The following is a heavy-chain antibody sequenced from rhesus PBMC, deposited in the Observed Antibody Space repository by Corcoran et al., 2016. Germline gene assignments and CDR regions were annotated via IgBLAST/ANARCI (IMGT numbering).Heavy chain of an antibody. Sequence: QVQLQESGPGLVKPSETLSLTCAVSGGSISDDYYWSWIRQPPGKGLELFGSIYGSGGGTNYNPYLKNRVTISIDTSKNQFSLKLSSVTAADTAVYYCAREAAADHGQKDAFDFWGQGLRVTVSS. D-gene: IGHD6-25*01. CDR1: GGSISDDYY. CDR2: IYGSGGGT. V-gene: IGHV4-106*01. J-gene: IGHJ3*01. CDR3: AREAAADHGQKDAFDF.